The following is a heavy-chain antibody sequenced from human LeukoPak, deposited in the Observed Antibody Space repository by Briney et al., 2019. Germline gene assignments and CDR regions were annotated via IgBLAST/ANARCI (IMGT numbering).Heavy chain of an antibody. D-gene: IGHD3-16*01. CDR1: GFTFSNYG. CDR2: IWYDASNK. CDR3: ARVYGGSYVPDY. J-gene: IGHJ4*02. V-gene: IGHV3-33*01. Sequence: PGGSLRLSCAASGFTFSNYGMHWVRQAPGKGLEWVAVIWYDASNKYYADSVKGRFTISRDNSKNTLYLQMNSLRAEDTAVYYCARVYGGSYVPDYWGQGTLVTVSS.